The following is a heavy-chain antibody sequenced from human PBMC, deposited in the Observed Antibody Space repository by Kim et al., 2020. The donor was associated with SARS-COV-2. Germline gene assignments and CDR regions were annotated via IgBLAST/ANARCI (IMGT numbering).Heavy chain of an antibody. J-gene: IGHJ4*02. CDR3: AKDLGAYYYDSSGYYYDY. Sequence: GGSLRLSCAASGFTFSSYGMHWVRQAPGKGLEWVALISYDGSNKYYADSVKGRFTISRDNSKNTLYLQMNSLRAEDTAVYYCAKDLGAYYYDSSGYYYDYWGQGTLVTVSS. CDR1: GFTFSSYG. D-gene: IGHD3-22*01. CDR2: ISYDGSNK. V-gene: IGHV3-30*18.